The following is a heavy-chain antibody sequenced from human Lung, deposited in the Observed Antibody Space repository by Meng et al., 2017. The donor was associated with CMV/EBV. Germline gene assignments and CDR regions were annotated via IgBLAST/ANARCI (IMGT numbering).Heavy chain of an antibody. D-gene: IGHD6-6*01. CDR1: GFSLSTSGVG. CDR3: ARAAARPSDWFDP. CDR2: IYGDDEK. J-gene: IGHJ5*02. V-gene: IGHV2-5*02. Sequence: QIPLKESGPPLGKPTQTLTLPCTFSGFSLSTSGVGVGWIRQPPGKALECLAIIYGDDEKRYSPSLESRLTVTKDTSKNQVVLTMTNVVPVDTATYYCARAAARPSDWFDPWGQGTLVTVSS.